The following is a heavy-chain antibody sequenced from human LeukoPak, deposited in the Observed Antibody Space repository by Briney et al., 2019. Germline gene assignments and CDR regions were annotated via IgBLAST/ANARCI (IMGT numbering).Heavy chain of an antibody. Sequence: GGSLRLSCAASGFSFRTYGMHWVRQAPGKGLEWVAIISYDGTNKYYADSVKGRFTVSRDNSNNTLYLQLHSLTDEDAAVYYCAKSTQAYSGSYSFDCWGQGTLVTVSS. CDR3: AKSTQAYSGSYSFDC. V-gene: IGHV3-30*18. CDR1: GFSFRTYG. J-gene: IGHJ4*02. CDR2: ISYDGTNK. D-gene: IGHD1-26*01.